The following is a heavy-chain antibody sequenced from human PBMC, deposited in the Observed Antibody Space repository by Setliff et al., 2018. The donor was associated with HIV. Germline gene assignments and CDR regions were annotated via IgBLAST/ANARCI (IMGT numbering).Heavy chain of an antibody. CDR3: VRQDVLTSYYMFDY. CDR1: GYTFTDYY. Sequence: ASVKVSCKASGYTFTDYYMHWVRQAPGQGLEWMGWINPKSGGTNSALKFQGRVTMTMDASITTVYMELSRLTSDDTAVYYCVRQDVLTSYYMFDYWGQGTLVTVSS. J-gene: IGHJ4*02. CDR2: INPKSGGT. D-gene: IGHD3-9*01. V-gene: IGHV1-2*02.